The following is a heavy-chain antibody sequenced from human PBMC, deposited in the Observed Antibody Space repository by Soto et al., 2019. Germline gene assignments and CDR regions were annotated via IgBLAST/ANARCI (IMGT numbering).Heavy chain of an antibody. CDR3: AKDRSPTVGATDF. CDR2: INGGGITT. CDR1: GFTFSGYA. Sequence: PGGSLRLSCATSGFTFSGYALNWVRQAPGKGLEWVSAINGGGITTFFADSVKGRFTISRDNSRNTLYLQMNSLRAEDTAVYYCAKDRSPTVGATDFWGQGALVTVSS. J-gene: IGHJ4*02. V-gene: IGHV3-23*01. D-gene: IGHD1-26*01.